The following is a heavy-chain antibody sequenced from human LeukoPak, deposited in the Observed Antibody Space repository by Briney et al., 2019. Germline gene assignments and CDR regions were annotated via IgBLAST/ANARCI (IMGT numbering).Heavy chain of an antibody. V-gene: IGHV3-9*01. D-gene: IGHD6-13*01. CDR3: AKDSAAVAGYFDL. Sequence: PGGSLRLSCAASGFTFDDYAMHWVRQAPGKGLEWVSGISWNSGSIGYADSVKGRFTISRDNAKNSLYLQMNSLRAEDTALYYCAKDSAAVAGYFDLWGRGTLVTVSS. J-gene: IGHJ2*01. CDR1: GFTFDDYA. CDR2: ISWNSGSI.